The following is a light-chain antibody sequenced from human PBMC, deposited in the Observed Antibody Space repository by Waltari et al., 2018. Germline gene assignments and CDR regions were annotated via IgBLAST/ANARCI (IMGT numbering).Light chain of an antibody. CDR2: GAS. V-gene: IGKV3-15*01. Sequence: EIVMTQSPGTLSVSPGERATLSCRASQSVESRVAWYQQRPGQAPRLLIYGASTRATGVPARFSGSGSGTEFTLTISGLRPEDVAIYYCQQYNDWPPLTFGGGSKVEIK. CDR3: QQYNDWPPLT. J-gene: IGKJ4*01. CDR1: QSVESR.